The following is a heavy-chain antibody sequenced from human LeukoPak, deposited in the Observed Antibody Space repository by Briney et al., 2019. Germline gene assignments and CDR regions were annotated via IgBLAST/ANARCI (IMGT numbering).Heavy chain of an antibody. D-gene: IGHD5-24*01. Sequence: PSETLSLTCTVSGGSVSSGSYYWSWIRQPPGKGLEWIGYIYYSGSTNYSPSLKSRVTISVDTSKNQFSLKLTSVTAADTAVYYCASVRSGRYYFDYRGQGTLVTVSS. V-gene: IGHV4-61*01. CDR1: GGSVSSGSYY. CDR3: ASVRSGRYYFDY. CDR2: IYYSGST. J-gene: IGHJ4*02.